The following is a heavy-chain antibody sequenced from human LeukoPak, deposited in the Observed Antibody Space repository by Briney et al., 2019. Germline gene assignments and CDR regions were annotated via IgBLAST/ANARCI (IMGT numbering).Heavy chain of an antibody. J-gene: IGHJ5*02. Sequence: ASVKVSCKASGYTFTGYYIHWARQAPGQGLEWMGWINPNSGATNYAQKIQGRVTMTRDTSISTAYMELSRLRYDDTAVYYCARGLDLYPGYSYGQNWFDPWGQGTLVTVSS. CDR3: ARGLDLYPGYSYGQNWFDP. CDR1: GYTFTGYY. V-gene: IGHV1-2*02. D-gene: IGHD5-18*01. CDR2: INPNSGAT.